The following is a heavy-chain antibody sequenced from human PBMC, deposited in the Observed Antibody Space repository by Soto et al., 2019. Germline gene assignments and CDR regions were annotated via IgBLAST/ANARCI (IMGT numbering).Heavy chain of an antibody. D-gene: IGHD1-1*01. J-gene: IGHJ4*02. V-gene: IGHV4-59*01. Sequence: QVQLQESGPGLVKPSETLSLTCTVSGGSISSYYWSWIRQPPGKGLEWIGYIYYSGSTNYNPSLKSRVTISVDTSKNQFPLKLSSVTAADTAVYYCARVGVDWNDGYYFDYWGQGTLVTVSS. CDR2: IYYSGST. CDR1: GGSISSYY. CDR3: ARVGVDWNDGYYFDY.